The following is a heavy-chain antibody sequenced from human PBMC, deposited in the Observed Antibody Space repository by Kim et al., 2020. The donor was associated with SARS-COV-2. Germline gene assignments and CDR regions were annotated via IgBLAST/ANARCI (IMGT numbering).Heavy chain of an antibody. V-gene: IGHV1-8*01. D-gene: IGHD3-10*01. CDR1: GYTFTSYA. Sequence: ASVKVSCKASGYTFTSYAIHWVRQATGQGLEWMGWMNPNSGNTSYSQKFQGRVTITRNTSISTAYMELSSLRSEDTAVYYCASGHISCITVRSNLGYWGQ. CDR2: MNPNSGNT. J-gene: IGHJ4*02. CDR3: ASGHISCITVRSNLGY.